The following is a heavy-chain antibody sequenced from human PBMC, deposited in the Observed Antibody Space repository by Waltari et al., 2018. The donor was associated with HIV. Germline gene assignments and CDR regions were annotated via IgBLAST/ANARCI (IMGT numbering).Heavy chain of an antibody. Sequence: VRLVESGVAVVRPGGALRLPCTASGFHACPSSMTSVRHASGKGLEWVSTVYSDGTTVYADSVKGRFSTSRDTSKNILHLLMDSLRVDDTAVYYCAREVFYYDNSGHPGWFDPWGQGTLVAVSS. CDR2: VYSDGTT. V-gene: IGHV3-66*01. D-gene: IGHD3-22*01. CDR1: GFHACPSS. CDR3: AREVFYYDNSGHPGWFDP. J-gene: IGHJ5*02.